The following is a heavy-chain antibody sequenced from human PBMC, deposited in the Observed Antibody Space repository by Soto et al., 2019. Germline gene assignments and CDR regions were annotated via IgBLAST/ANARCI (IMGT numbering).Heavy chain of an antibody. D-gene: IGHD6-13*01. CDR2: IDPSDSYT. CDR3: ARHLDPYSSRWYSRGYYYYGMDV. J-gene: IGHJ6*02. CDR1: GYSFTSYW. V-gene: IGHV5-10-1*01. Sequence: GGSLKISCKGSGYSFTSYWISWVRQMPGKGLEWMGRIDPSDSYTNYSPSFQGHVTISADKSISTAYLQWSSLKASDTAMYYCARHLDPYSSRWYSRGYYYYGMDVWGQGTTVTVSS.